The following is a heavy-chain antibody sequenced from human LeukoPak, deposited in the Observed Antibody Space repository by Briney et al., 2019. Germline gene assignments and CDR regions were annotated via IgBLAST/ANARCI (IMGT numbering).Heavy chain of an antibody. CDR1: GGSIRSYY. Sequence: SETLSLTCTVSGGSIRSYYWSWVRQPPGKGLEWIGYIYYSENTEYNPSLRSRGTISVETTNNQFSLNVNSVTAADTAVYYCARAGSGSNPMDDYYYMDVWGKGTTVTVS. D-gene: IGHD3-10*01. J-gene: IGHJ6*03. V-gene: IGHV4-59*01. CDR2: IYYSENT. CDR3: ARAGSGSNPMDDYYYMDV.